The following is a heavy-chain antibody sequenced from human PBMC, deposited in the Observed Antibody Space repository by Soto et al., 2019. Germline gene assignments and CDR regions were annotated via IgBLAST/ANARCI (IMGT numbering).Heavy chain of an antibody. V-gene: IGHV3-64*04. CDR1: GFTFSSYA. Sequence: PGGSLRLSCSASGFTFSSYAMHWVRQAPGKGLEYVSAISSNGGSTYYADSVKGRFTISRDNAKNSLYLQMNSLRAEDTAVYYCARSGDYGSGSYYSSFLLAYYYHMYVWAQGTTVTVSS. J-gene: IGHJ6*03. CDR2: ISSNGGST. CDR3: ARSGDYGSGSYYSSFLLAYYYHMYV. D-gene: IGHD3-10*01.